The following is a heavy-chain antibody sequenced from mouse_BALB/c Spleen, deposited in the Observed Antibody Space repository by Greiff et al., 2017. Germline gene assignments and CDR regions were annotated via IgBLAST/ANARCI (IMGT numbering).Heavy chain of an antibody. CDR1: GFTFSDYG. V-gene: IGHV5-15*02. CDR2: ISNLAYSI. CDR3: AREGDGYFDY. J-gene: IGHJ2*01. D-gene: IGHD3-3*01. Sequence: EVQLVESGGGLVQPGGSRKLSCAASGFTFSDYGMAWVRHAPGKGPEWVAFISNLAYSIYYADTVTGRFTISRENAKNTLYLEMSSLRSEDTAMYYCAREGDGYFDYWGQGTTLTVSS.